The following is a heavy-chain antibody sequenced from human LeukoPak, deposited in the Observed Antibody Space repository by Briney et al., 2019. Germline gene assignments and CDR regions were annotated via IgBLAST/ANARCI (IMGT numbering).Heavy chain of an antibody. V-gene: IGHV1-8*01. CDR2: MNPNSGNT. J-gene: IGHJ6*03. Sequence: AASVKVSCKASGYTFTSYDINWVRQATGQGLEWMGWMNPNSGNTGYAQKFQGRVTMTRNTSISTAYMELSSLRSEDTAVYYCARGVSSITMVRGAPYYYYYYMDVWGKGTTVTISS. CDR3: ARGVSSITMVRGAPYYYYYYMDV. CDR1: GYTFTSYD. D-gene: IGHD3-10*01.